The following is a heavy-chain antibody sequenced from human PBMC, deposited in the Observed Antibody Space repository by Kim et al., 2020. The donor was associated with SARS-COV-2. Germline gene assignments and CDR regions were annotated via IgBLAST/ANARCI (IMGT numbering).Heavy chain of an antibody. Sequence: ASVKVSCKSSGYTFTNYGIHWVRQAPGQGPEWMGWISTGAIATIYLEKFQGRITITKDTSASSAYMELTSLTAEDTAVSFCARDSARAPYHFDMWGQGTM. CDR3: ARDSARAPYHFDM. CDR1: GYTFTNYG. CDR2: ISTGAIAT. D-gene: IGHD2-21*01. V-gene: IGHV1-3*04. J-gene: IGHJ3*02.